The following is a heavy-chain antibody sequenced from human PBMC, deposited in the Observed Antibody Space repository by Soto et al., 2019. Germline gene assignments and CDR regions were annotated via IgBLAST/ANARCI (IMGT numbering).Heavy chain of an antibody. Sequence: QVTLKESGPVVVKPTETLTLTCTVSGFSLSNTRLGVSWIRQPPGKALEWLAHIFSNDEKSYSTSLKNRLTISKDTSRSQVVLTMTTVDPVDSATYYCALIKDCSRTDCYLASFDPWGQGTLVTVSS. CDR3: ALIKDCSRTDCYLASFDP. D-gene: IGHD2-2*01. V-gene: IGHV2-26*01. CDR1: GFSLSNTRLG. J-gene: IGHJ5*02. CDR2: IFSNDEK.